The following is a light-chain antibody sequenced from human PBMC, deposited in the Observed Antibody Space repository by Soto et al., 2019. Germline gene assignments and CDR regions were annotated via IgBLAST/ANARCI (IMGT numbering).Light chain of an antibody. J-gene: IGLJ2*01. Sequence: QPVLTQPPSSSASPGESASLTCTLPSDINVGRYKVYWYQQRPGSPPRFLLYYFSDSDKGQGSGVPSRFSGSKDVSANTAILLISRLQSDDEADYYCLIWPSNDCVVFGGGTKLTVL. CDR1: SDINVGRYK. CDR3: LIWPSNDCVV. V-gene: IGLV5-37*01. CDR2: YFSDSDK.